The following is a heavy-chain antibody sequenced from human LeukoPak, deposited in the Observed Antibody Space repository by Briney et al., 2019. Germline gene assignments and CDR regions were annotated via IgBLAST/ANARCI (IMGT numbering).Heavy chain of an antibody. Sequence: VASVKVSCKASGYTFTGYYMHWVRQAPGQGLEWMGWINPNSGGTNYAQKFQGRVTMTRDTSISTAYMELSRLRSDDTAVYYCAANIRLGEFRRYGMDVWGQGTTVTVSS. V-gene: IGHV1-2*02. D-gene: IGHD3-16*01. CDR1: GYTFTGYY. CDR3: AANIRLGEFRRYGMDV. CDR2: INPNSGGT. J-gene: IGHJ6*02.